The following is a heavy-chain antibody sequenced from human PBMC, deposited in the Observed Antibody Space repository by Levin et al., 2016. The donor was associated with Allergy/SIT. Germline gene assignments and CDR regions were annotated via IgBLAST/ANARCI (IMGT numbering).Heavy chain of an antibody. CDR2: ISSSSSYI. J-gene: IGHJ4*02. D-gene: IGHD6-13*01. V-gene: IGHV3-21*01. Sequence: GGSLRLSCAASGFTFSSYSMNWVRQAPGKGLEWVSSISSSSSYIYYADSVKGRFTISRDNAKNSLYLQMNSLRAEDTAVYYCARDSIGAVNYYFDYWGQGTLVTVSS. CDR1: GFTFSSYS. CDR3: ARDSIGAVNYYFDY.